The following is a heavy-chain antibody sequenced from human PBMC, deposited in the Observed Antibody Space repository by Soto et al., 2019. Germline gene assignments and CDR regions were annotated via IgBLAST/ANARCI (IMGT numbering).Heavy chain of an antibody. V-gene: IGHV1-46*01. D-gene: IGHD4-17*01. Sequence: EASVKVSCKASGYTFTSYYIHWVRQAPGQGLEWMGVINPSGGTSTSAQKFQGRVTMTTDTSTSTASLELSSLRSKDTAVYYCARESQHDYGGNSLPDWGQGTLVTVSS. CDR3: ARESQHDYGGNSLPD. J-gene: IGHJ4*02. CDR1: GYTFTSYY. CDR2: INPSGGTS.